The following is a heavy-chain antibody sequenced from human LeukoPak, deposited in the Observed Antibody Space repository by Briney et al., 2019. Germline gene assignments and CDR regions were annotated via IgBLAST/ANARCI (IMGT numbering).Heavy chain of an antibody. V-gene: IGHV3-21*01. Sequence: GGSLRLSCAASGFTFSSYSMNWVRQAPEKGLEWVSSISGSSTYIYYTDSVKGRFTISRDNAKNSLYLQMNSLRVEDTAVYYCARVTRSPFGWFDPWGQGTLVTVSS. J-gene: IGHJ5*02. CDR2: ISGSSTYI. D-gene: IGHD4-17*01. CDR3: ARVTRSPFGWFDP. CDR1: GFTFSSYS.